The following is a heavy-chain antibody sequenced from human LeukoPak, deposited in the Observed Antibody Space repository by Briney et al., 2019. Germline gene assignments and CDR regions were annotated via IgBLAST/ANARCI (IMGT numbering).Heavy chain of an antibody. D-gene: IGHD6-13*01. CDR1: RYSIICGQY. Sequence: PSETLLLTCSFSRYSIICGQYWAWICQPPWEVVECIGCIYYSGSTYYNTSRTSRVTISVDTSKNQFSLTLSSVTAADTAVYYCARVAAAAGTWMWDYYYYMDAWGKGTTVTVSS. V-gene: IGHV4-38-2*02. J-gene: IGHJ6*03. CDR3: ARVAAAAGTWMWDYYYYMDA. CDR2: IYYSGST.